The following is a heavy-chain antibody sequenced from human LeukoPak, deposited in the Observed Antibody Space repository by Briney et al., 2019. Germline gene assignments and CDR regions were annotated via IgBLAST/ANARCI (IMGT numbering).Heavy chain of an antibody. CDR3: ARTPTKYATRGYYYDSSGYYGHFDY. Sequence: SETLSLTCAVYGGSFSGYYWSWIRQPPGKGLEWIGEINHSGSTNYNPSLKSRVTVSVDTSKNQFSLKLSSVTAADTAVYYCARTPTKYATRGYYYDSSGYYGHFDYWGQGTLVTVSS. J-gene: IGHJ4*02. V-gene: IGHV4-34*01. D-gene: IGHD3-22*01. CDR2: INHSGST. CDR1: GGSFSGYY.